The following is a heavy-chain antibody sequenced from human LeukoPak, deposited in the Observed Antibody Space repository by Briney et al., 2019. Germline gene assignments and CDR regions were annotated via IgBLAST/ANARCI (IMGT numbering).Heavy chain of an antibody. CDR2: IYYSGST. J-gene: IGHJ3*02. Sequence: SETLSLTCTVSGGSISSGGYYWSWIRQHPGKGLEWIGYIYYSGSTYYNPSLKSRVTISVDTSKNQFSLKLSSVTAADTAVYYCARDFGADELERRQSAAFDIWGQGTMVTVSS. CDR3: ARDFGADELERRQSAAFDI. D-gene: IGHD1-1*01. V-gene: IGHV4-31*03. CDR1: GGSISSGGYY.